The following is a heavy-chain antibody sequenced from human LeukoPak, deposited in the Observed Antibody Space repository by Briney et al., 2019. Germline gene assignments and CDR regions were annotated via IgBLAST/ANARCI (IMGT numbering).Heavy chain of an antibody. CDR2: ISYDGNNK. D-gene: IGHD4-17*01. Sequence: GGSLRLSCAASGFTFSSYGMHWVRQAPGKGLEWAAVISYDGNNKYYADSVKGRFTISRDNSKNTLYLQMNSLRAEDTAVYYCARDRASFGDSPSDYWGQGTLVTVSS. CDR3: ARDRASFGDSPSDY. CDR1: GFTFSSYG. J-gene: IGHJ4*02. V-gene: IGHV3-30*03.